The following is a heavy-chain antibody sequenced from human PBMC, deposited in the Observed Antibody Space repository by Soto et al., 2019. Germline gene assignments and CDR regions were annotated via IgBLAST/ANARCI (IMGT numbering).Heavy chain of an antibody. D-gene: IGHD2-2*01. V-gene: IGHV1-69*13. CDR3: ARGYCSSTSCYYYYYYGMDV. J-gene: IGHJ6*02. CDR2: IIPIFGTA. Sequence: SVKVSCKASGGTFSSYAISWVRQAPGQGLEWMGGIIPIFGTANYAQKFQGRVTITADESTSTAYMEMSSLRSEDTAVYFCARGYCSSTSCYYYYYYGMDVWGQGTTVTVSS. CDR1: GGTFSSYA.